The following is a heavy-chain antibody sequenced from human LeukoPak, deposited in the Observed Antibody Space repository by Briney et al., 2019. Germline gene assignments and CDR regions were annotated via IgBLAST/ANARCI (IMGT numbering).Heavy chain of an antibody. V-gene: IGHV4-39*01. CDR1: GAAISSGRNY. CDR3: ARHLSGTAMAHYFDH. J-gene: IGHJ4*02. D-gene: IGHD5-18*01. CDR2: VYSGGNT. Sequence: SETLSLTCTVSGAAISSGRNYWGWIRQSPGKGLEWIASVYSGGNTQYNPSLQSRVSVSVDTSKNQLFMRLTSLTAADTALYYCARHLSGTAMAHYFDHWGQGTVVTVSS.